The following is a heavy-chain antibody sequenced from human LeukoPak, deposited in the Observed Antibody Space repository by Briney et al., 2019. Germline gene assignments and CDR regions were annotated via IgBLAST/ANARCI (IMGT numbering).Heavy chain of an antibody. CDR2: ISYDGSNK. Sequence: PGGSLRLSCAASGFTFSSYGMHWVRQAPGKGLEWVAVISYDGSNKYYADSVKGRFTISRDNSKNTLYLQMNSLRAEDTAVYYCAKILGAHYYDSSAVSRDYFDYWGQGTLVTVSS. CDR3: AKILGAHYYDSSAVSRDYFDY. CDR1: GFTFSSYG. D-gene: IGHD3-22*01. V-gene: IGHV3-30*18. J-gene: IGHJ4*02.